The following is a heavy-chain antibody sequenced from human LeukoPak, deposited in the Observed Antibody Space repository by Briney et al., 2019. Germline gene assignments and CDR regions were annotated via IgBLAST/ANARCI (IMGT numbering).Heavy chain of an antibody. CDR2: ISSSGSTI. V-gene: IGHV3-11*01. Sequence: GGSLRLSCAASGFTFSDYYMSWIRQAPGKGLEWVSYISSSGSTIYYADSVKGRFTISRDNAKNSLYLQMNSLRAEDTAVYYCARPGYSSSWDPFYYYYGMDVWGQGTTVTVSS. D-gene: IGHD6-13*01. J-gene: IGHJ6*02. CDR1: GFTFSDYY. CDR3: ARPGYSSSWDPFYYYYGMDV.